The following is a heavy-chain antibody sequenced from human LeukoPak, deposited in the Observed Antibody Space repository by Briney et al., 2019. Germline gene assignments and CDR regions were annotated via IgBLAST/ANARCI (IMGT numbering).Heavy chain of an antibody. CDR3: AKQSAGSAAWYSLHYDF. D-gene: IGHD6-13*01. Sequence: GGSLRLSCAASGFTLSSYTMTWVRQAPGRGLEWVSSVDGGGGGTYYADSVKGRFTISRDNSKDTLYLQMNGLRAEDTAVYFCAKQSAGSAAWYSLHYDFWGQGTLVTVSS. CDR2: VDGGGGGT. J-gene: IGHJ4*02. CDR1: GFTLSSYT. V-gene: IGHV3-23*01.